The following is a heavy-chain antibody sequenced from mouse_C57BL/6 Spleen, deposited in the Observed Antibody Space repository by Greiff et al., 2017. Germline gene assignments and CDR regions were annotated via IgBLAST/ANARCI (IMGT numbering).Heavy chain of an antibody. D-gene: IGHD2-2*01. CDR1: GFTFSDYG. CDR3: ARIYYGYDDALDY. CDR2: ISSGSSTI. J-gene: IGHJ2*01. Sequence: EVQVVESGGGLVKPGGSLKLSCAASGFTFSDYGMHWVRQAPEKGLEWVAYISSGSSTIYYADTVKGRFTISRDNAKHTLFLQMTSLRSEDTAMYYCARIYYGYDDALDYWGQGTTLTVSS. V-gene: IGHV5-17*01.